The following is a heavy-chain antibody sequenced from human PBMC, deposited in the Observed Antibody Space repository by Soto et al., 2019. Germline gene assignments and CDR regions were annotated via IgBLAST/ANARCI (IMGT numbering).Heavy chain of an antibody. J-gene: IGHJ6*02. CDR3: ATSPIRYHSTGYYDGIYGIDV. V-gene: IGHV1-69*15. D-gene: IGHD3-22*01. CDR2: IIPLFGTA. Sequence: QVQLVQSGAEVKKPGSSVKVSCKASGGTFSNNAISWVRQAPGQGLEWMGTIIPLFGTANYAQKLQGRVTSTSDESTSTAYMELSSLTSEDPAVHYCATSPIRYHSTGYYDGIYGIDVWGQGTMVTVSS. CDR1: GGTFSNNA.